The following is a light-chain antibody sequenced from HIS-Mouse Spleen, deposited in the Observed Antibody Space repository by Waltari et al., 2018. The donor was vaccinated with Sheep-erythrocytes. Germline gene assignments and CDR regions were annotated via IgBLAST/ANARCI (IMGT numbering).Light chain of an antibody. J-gene: IGLJ1*01. CDR2: DVS. CDR1: SSAVGGYNY. V-gene: IGLV2-11*01. Sequence: QSALTQPRSVSGSPGQSVTISCTGTSSAVGGYNYVPWYRQHPGKAPKLMIYDVSKRPSGVPDRFSGSKSGNTASLTISGLQAEDEADYYCCSYAGSYNHVFATGTKVTVL. CDR3: CSYAGSYNHV.